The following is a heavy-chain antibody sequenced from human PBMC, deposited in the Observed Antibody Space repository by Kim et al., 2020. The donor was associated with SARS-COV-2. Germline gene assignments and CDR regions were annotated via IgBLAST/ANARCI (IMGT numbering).Heavy chain of an antibody. J-gene: IGHJ4*02. CDR3: ARGRTDY. CDR2: SGSTI. Sequence: SGSTIYYAESVKGRFTISRDNAKNSLYLQMNSLRAEDTAVYYCARGRTDYWGQGTLVTVSS. V-gene: IGHV3-11*04.